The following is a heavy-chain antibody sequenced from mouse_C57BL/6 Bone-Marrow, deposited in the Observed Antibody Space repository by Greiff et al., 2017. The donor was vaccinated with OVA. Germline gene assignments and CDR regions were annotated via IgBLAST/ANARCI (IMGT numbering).Heavy chain of an antibody. CDR1: GFTFSSYA. CDR3: TRGDPSTMDY. CDR2: ISSGGDYI. Sequence: EVKVVESGEGLVKPGGSLKLSCAASGFTFSSYAMSWVRQTPEKRLEWVAYISSGGDYIYYADTVKGRFTISRDNVRNTLYLQMSSLKSEDTAMYYCTRGDPSTMDYWGQGTSVTVSS. J-gene: IGHJ4*01. V-gene: IGHV5-9-1*02.